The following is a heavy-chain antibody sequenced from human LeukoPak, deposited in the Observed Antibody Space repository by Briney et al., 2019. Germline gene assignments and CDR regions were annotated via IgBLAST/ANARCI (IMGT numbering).Heavy chain of an antibody. CDR1: GGSFSGYY. J-gene: IGHJ3*02. CDR2: INHSGST. V-gene: IGHV4-34*01. Sequence: SETLSLTCAVYGGSFSGYYWSWIRQPPGKGLEWIGEINHSGSTNYNPSLKSRVTISVDKSKNQFSLKLSSVTAADTAVYYCARDPNSSGHDDAFDIWGQGTMVTVSS. CDR3: ARDPNSSGHDDAFDI. D-gene: IGHD3-22*01.